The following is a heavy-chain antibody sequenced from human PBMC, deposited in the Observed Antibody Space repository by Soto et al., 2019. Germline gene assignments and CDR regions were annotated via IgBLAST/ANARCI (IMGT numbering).Heavy chain of an antibody. D-gene: IGHD6-19*01. Sequence: QVQLVESGGGVVQPGRSLRLSCTASGFTFSSYDMHWVRQAPGKGLEWVAVISYDGSNKYYADSVKGRFTISRDNSKRTMYLPMNSLRVEDTAVYYCARPYSSGWYGDLDYWGQGTLVTVSS. CDR2: ISYDGSNK. V-gene: IGHV3-30-3*01. CDR1: GFTFSSYD. CDR3: ARPYSSGWYGDLDY. J-gene: IGHJ4*02.